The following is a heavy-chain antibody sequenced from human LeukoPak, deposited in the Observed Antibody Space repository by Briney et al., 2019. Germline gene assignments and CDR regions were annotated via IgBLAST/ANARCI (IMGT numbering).Heavy chain of an antibody. D-gene: IGHD6-13*01. Sequence: PSETLSLTCPVSGGSFTRYVWSWVRQPAGRGLEWIGRVYSGGSPNYYTSLKSRVTMSMDTPNNQFSLSVSSVTAADTAVYYCARGNPYSNSWYLDYWGLGILVTVSS. CDR2: VYSGGSP. V-gene: IGHV4-4*07. CDR1: GGSFTRYV. CDR3: ARGNPYSNSWYLDY. J-gene: IGHJ4*02.